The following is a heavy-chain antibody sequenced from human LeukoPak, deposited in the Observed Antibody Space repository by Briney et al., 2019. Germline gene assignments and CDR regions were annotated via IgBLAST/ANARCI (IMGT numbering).Heavy chain of an antibody. D-gene: IGHD6-6*01. Sequence: PSETLSLTCTVSGGSISSGSHYWTWIRQPAGKGLEWIGRIYTSGSTNYNPSLRTRVTISVDASRNQFSLNLSSVTAADTAVYYCARWSGSVTARNYYYYMDVWGEGTTVTVSS. CDR1: GGSISSGSHY. V-gene: IGHV4-61*02. CDR3: ARWSGSVTARNYYYYMDV. J-gene: IGHJ6*03. CDR2: IYTSGST.